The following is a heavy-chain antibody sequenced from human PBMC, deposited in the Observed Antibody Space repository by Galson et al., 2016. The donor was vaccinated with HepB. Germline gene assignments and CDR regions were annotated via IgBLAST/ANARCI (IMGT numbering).Heavy chain of an antibody. CDR2: ISSSGGGM. CDR3: ARDLRSGYDSGIDH. CDR1: GFNFRDFY. D-gene: IGHD5-12*01. V-gene: IGHV3-11*01. J-gene: IGHJ4*02. Sequence: SLRLSCAASGFNFRDFYMMWIRQAPGKRLEWVSYISSSGGGMDYADSVRGRFTVSRNNGQNSLFLHMNNLRAEDTAIYYCARDLRSGYDSGIDHWGQGTLVTVSS.